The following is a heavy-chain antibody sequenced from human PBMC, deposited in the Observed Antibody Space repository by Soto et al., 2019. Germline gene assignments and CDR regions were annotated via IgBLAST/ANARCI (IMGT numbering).Heavy chain of an antibody. J-gene: IGHJ6*02. D-gene: IGHD2-8*01. V-gene: IGHV1-69*01. CDR1: GGTFSSYA. Sequence: QVQLVQSGAEVKKPGSSVKVSCKASGGTFSSYAISWVRQAPGQGLEWMGGIIPIFGTANYAQKFQARVTITADESTSTDYMELSSLRSEDTAVYYCAGGYCTNGVCYFDYYYYGMDVWGQATTVTVSS. CDR2: IIPIFGTA. CDR3: AGGYCTNGVCYFDYYYYGMDV.